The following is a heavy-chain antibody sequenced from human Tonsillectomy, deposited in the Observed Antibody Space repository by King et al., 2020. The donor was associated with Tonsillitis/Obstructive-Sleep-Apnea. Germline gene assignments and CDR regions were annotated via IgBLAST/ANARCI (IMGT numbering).Heavy chain of an antibody. CDR2: ISPYNGNT. CDR1: GYTFTSYG. D-gene: IGHD3-3*01. V-gene: IGHV1-18*01. J-gene: IGHJ6*03. Sequence: VQLVESGAEVKKPGASVKVSCKTSGYTFTSYGISWVRQAPGQGLEWMGWISPYNGNTKFAQTLQGRATMTTDTSTSTAYMELRSLHPDDTAVYYCARVGDPHYFYMDVWGKGTTVIVSS. CDR3: ARVGDPHYFYMDV.